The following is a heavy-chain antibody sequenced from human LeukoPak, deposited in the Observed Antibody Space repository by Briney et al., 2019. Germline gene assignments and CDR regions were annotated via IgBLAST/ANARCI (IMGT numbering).Heavy chain of an antibody. J-gene: IGHJ4*02. D-gene: IGHD3-10*01. CDR3: ARDLETRGVLDY. Sequence: GASVKVSCKASGYTFTGYYMHWVRQAPGQGLEGMGWINPNSGGTNYAQKFQGRVTMTRDTSISTAYMELSRLRSDDTAVYYCARDLETRGVLDYWGQGTLVTVSS. CDR1: GYTFTGYY. V-gene: IGHV1-2*02. CDR2: INPNSGGT.